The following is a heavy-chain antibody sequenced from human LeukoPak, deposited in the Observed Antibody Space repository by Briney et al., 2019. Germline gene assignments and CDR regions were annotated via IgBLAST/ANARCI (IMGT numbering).Heavy chain of an antibody. CDR3: AKVVGYSSGWYGGDYYYMDV. D-gene: IGHD6-19*01. Sequence: GSLRLSCAASGFTFSSYGMSWVRQAPGKGLEWVSAISGSGGSTYYADSVKGRFTISRDNSKNTLYLQMNSLRAEDTAVYYCAKVVGYSSGWYGGDYYYMDVWGKGTTVTISS. CDR1: GFTFSSYG. CDR2: ISGSGGST. J-gene: IGHJ6*03. V-gene: IGHV3-23*01.